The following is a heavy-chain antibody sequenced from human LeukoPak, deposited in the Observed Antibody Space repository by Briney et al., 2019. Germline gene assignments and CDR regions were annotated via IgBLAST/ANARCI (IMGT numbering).Heavy chain of an antibody. CDR2: IYSGGST. V-gene: IGHV3-53*01. J-gene: IGHJ3*01. D-gene: IGHD6-13*01. CDR1: GFTLSSSE. Sequence: GGSLRLSCAASGFTLSSSEMNWVRQAPGKGLEWVSVIYSGGSTYYADSVKGRFTISRDNSKNTLYLQMNSLRAEDTAVYYCARDPKGMDAFDVWGQGTMVTVSS. CDR3: ARDPKGMDAFDV.